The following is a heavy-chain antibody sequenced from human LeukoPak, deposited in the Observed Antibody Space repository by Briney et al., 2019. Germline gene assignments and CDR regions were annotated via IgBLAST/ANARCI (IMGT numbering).Heavy chain of an antibody. V-gene: IGHV3-7*04. D-gene: IGHD6-19*01. CDR2: IKPDGSEG. J-gene: IGHJ6*02. CDR1: GFTFSGYW. CDR3: ARAAVASPGDV. Sequence: GGSLRLSCAASGFTFSGYWMAWVRQAPGKGLEWVANIKPDGSEGYYVDSLKGRFTISRDNAENSLFLQMNSLRAEDTAVYYCARAAVASPGDVWGQGTTVTVSS.